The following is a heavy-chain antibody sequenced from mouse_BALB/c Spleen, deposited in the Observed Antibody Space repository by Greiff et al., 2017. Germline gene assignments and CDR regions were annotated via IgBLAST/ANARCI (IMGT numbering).Heavy chain of an antibody. J-gene: IGHJ3*01. Sequence: EVQLQQSGPGLVKPSQSLSLTCTVTGYSITSDYAWTWIRQFPGNKLEWMGYISYSGSTSYNPSLKSRISITRDTSKNQFFLQLNSVTTEDTATYYCARSRETGGFAYWGQGTLVTVSA. CDR3: ARSRETGGFAY. CDR1: GYSITSDYA. CDR2: ISYSGST. V-gene: IGHV3-2*02.